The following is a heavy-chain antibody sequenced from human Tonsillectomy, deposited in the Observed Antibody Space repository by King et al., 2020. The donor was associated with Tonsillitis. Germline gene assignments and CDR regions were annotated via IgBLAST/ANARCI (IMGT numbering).Heavy chain of an antibody. CDR1: GFTFSSYD. CDR3: ARGTHSSSSWSTPFDP. Sequence: VQLVESGGGLVQPGGSLRLSCAASGFTFSSYDMHWVRHATGKGLEWVSAIGTAGDTYYPGSVKGRFTISRENAKNSLYLQMNSLGTGDTAVYYCARGTHSSSSWSTPFDPWGQGTLVTVSS. D-gene: IGHD6-13*01. J-gene: IGHJ5*02. CDR2: IGTAGDT. V-gene: IGHV3-13*01.